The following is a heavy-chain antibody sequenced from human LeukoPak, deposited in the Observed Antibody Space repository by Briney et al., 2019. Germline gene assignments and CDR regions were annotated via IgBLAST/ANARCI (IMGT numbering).Heavy chain of an antibody. V-gene: IGHV3-30*04. Sequence: GGSLRLSCAASGFTFSNYAMHWVRQAPGKGLEWVAVISYDGSNKDYADSVKGRFTISRDDSKNTLYLQVNSLSAEDTAVYYCARDNNGDYWGQGTLVTVSS. J-gene: IGHJ4*02. CDR1: GFTFSNYA. CDR3: ARDNNGDY. CDR2: ISYDGSNK. D-gene: IGHD1/OR15-1a*01.